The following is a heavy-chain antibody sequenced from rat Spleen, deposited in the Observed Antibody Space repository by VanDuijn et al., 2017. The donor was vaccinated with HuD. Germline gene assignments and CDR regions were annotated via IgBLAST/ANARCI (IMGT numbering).Heavy chain of an antibody. CDR2: ISDDGGST. CDR3: TTWDYYNNRFDY. J-gene: IGHJ2*01. D-gene: IGHD1-6*01. Sequence: EVQLVESGGGLVQAGRSMKVSCAASGLTFSDYDMAWVLQAPTKGLEWVASISDDGGSTYYRDSVKGRFTISRDNAKSTLYLQMDSLTSEDTATYYCTTWDYYNNRFDYWGQGVMVTVSS. V-gene: IGHV5-20*01. CDR1: GLTFSDYD.